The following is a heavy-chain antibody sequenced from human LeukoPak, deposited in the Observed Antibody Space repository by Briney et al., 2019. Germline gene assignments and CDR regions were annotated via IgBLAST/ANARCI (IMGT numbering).Heavy chain of an antibody. CDR2: INPNSGGT. CDR3: ARASGWRGVPDY. J-gene: IGHJ4*02. CDR1: GYSFTSYY. D-gene: IGHD6-19*01. V-gene: IGHV1-2*02. Sequence: ASVKVSCKASGYSFTSYYMHWVRQAPGQGLEWMGWINPNSGGTNYAQKFQGRVTMTRDTSISTAYMELSRLRSDDTAVYYCARASGWRGVPDYWGQGTLVTVSS.